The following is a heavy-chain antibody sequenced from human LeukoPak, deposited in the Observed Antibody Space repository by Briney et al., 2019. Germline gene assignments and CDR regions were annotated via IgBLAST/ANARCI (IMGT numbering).Heavy chain of an antibody. CDR2: INHSGST. CDR3: ARGSSFRYYDSSGYSQYFQH. D-gene: IGHD3-22*01. CDR1: GGSFSGYY. J-gene: IGHJ1*01. V-gene: IGHV4-34*01. Sequence: SETLSFTCAVYGGSFSGYYWSWIRQPPGKGLEWIGEINHSGSTNYNPSLKSRVTISVDTSKNQFSLKLSSVTAADTAVYYCARGSSFRYYDSSGYSQYFQHWGRGTLVTVSS.